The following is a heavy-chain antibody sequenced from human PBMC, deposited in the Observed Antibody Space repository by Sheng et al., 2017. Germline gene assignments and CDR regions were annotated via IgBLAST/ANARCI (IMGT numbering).Heavy chain of an antibody. J-gene: IGHJ4*02. D-gene: IGHD2-2*01. CDR1: GGSFSGYY. V-gene: IGHV4-34*01. CDR3: ARRLDAECSSASCLIDY. CDR2: INPAGKT. Sequence: QVQLQQWGAGLLRPSETLSLTCAVYGGSFSGYYWNWIRQPPGKGLEWIGEINPAGKTNYNPSLKSRVAISVDTSKNQFSLKVSSVTAADTAVYYCARRLDAECSSASCLIDYWGRGILVTVSS.